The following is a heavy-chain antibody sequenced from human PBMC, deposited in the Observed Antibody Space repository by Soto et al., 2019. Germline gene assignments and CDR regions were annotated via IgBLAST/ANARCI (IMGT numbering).Heavy chain of an antibody. CDR2: IYHSGST. CDR3: ARLAPIAAADGMDV. V-gene: IGHV4-38-2*01. D-gene: IGHD6-13*01. CDR1: GHSISSGYY. Sequence: SETLSLTCAVSGHSISSGYYWGWIRQSPGKGLEWIGSIYHSGSTYYNPSLKSRVIISVDTSKNQFSLKLSSVTAADTAVYYCARLAPIAAADGMDVWGQGTTVTV. J-gene: IGHJ6*02.